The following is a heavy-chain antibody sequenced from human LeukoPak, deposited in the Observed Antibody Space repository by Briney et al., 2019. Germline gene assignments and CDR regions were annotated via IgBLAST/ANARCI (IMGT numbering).Heavy chain of an antibody. Sequence: GGSLRLSCAASGFTFSSYGMHWVRQAPGKGLEWVAVISYDGSNKYYADSVKGRFTISRDNSKNTLYLQMNSLRAEDTAVYYCARIVGATENELFDYWGQGTLVTVSS. V-gene: IGHV3-30*03. J-gene: IGHJ4*02. CDR3: ARIVGATENELFDY. CDR2: ISYDGSNK. D-gene: IGHD1-26*01. CDR1: GFTFSSYG.